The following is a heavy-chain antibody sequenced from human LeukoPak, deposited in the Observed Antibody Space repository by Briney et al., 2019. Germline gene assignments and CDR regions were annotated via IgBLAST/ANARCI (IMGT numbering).Heavy chain of an antibody. J-gene: IGHJ6*03. Sequence: GGSLRLSCAASGFTFSSYAMSWVRQAPGKGLEWVSAISGSGGSTYYADSVKGRFTISRDNSKNALYLQMNSLRADDTAVYYCAKGAYSGSYYYYYMDVWGKGTTVTVSS. CDR3: AKGAYSGSYYYYYMDV. D-gene: IGHD1-26*01. V-gene: IGHV3-23*01. CDR2: ISGSGGST. CDR1: GFTFSSYA.